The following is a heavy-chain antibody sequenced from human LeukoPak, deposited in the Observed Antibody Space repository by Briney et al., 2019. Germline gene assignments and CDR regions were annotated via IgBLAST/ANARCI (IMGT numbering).Heavy chain of an antibody. V-gene: IGHV4-61*01. CDR3: ARRGGSGRSFDY. D-gene: IGHD3-10*01. Sequence: SETLSLTCTVSGGTVSSGSYYWSWIRQPPGKGLEWIGYIYYSGSTNYNPSLKSRVTISVDTSKNQFSLKVTSVTAADTAVYYCARRGGSGRSFDYWGQGTLVTVSS. CDR2: IYYSGST. CDR1: GGTVSSGSYY. J-gene: IGHJ4*02.